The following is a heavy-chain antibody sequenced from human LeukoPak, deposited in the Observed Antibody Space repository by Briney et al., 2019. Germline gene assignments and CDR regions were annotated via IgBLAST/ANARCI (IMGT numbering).Heavy chain of an antibody. Sequence: GESLKISCQGSGYNFRTYWISWVRQMPGKGLEWMGIINPGNSDTRYSPSFQGQVTFSVDKSISTAYLHWSNLKASDTAMYYCARHTQSSPFDYWGQGTLVTVSS. J-gene: IGHJ4*02. D-gene: IGHD6-19*01. CDR1: GYNFRTYW. V-gene: IGHV5-51*01. CDR2: INPGNSDT. CDR3: ARHTQSSPFDY.